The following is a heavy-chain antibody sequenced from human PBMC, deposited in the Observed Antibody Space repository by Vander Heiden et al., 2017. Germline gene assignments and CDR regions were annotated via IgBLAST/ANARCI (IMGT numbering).Heavy chain of an antibody. V-gene: IGHV5-51*01. D-gene: IGHD5-12*01. CDR2: VFPADSDT. J-gene: IGHJ4*02. Sequence: EVQLVQSGAEVNKPGESLKISCKGSGYGFSTSWIAWVRQMPGKGLEWVGIVFPADSDTRYSPSFQGQVIMSADKSINTAYLQWSSLKASDTAMYYCGRGGYSGYELDYWGQGTLVTVSS. CDR1: GYGFSTSW. CDR3: GRGGYSGYELDY.